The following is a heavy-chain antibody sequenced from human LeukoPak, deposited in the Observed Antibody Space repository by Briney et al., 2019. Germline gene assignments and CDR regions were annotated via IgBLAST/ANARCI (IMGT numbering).Heavy chain of an antibody. CDR1: GSTFSSYG. CDR3: AKDAHPRIVVVPDYFDY. CDR2: ISYDGSNK. Sequence: GGSLRLSCAASGSTFSSYGMHWVRQAPGKGLEWVAVISYDGSNKYYADSVKGRFTISRDNSKNTLYLQMNSLRAEDTAVYYCAKDAHPRIVVVPDYFDYWGQGTLVTVSS. D-gene: IGHD3-22*01. V-gene: IGHV3-30*18. J-gene: IGHJ4*02.